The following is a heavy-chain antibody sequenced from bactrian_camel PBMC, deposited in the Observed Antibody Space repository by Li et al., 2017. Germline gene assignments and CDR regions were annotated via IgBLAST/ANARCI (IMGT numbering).Heavy chain of an antibody. CDR1: LGSYDGAYLQYC. CDR3: ASDIFRVTACGAGYVPDFPY. V-gene: IGHV3S55*01. D-gene: IGHD5*01. J-gene: IGHJ6*01. Sequence: VQLVESGGGSVQGGGSLRLSCVAALGSYDGAYLQYCMGWFRRGPGKEREGVAAIDTDAHTTYADSVKGRFTVSKDNAKNTLYLQMNSLKPEDTAVYYCASDIFRVTACGAGYVPDFPYRGRGTQVTVS. CDR2: IDTDAHT.